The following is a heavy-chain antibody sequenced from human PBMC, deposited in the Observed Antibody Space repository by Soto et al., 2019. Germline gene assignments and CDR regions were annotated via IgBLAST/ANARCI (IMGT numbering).Heavy chain of an antibody. CDR2: INSDGSST. V-gene: IGHV3-74*01. Sequence: GGSLRLSCAASGFTFISYWMHWVRQAPGKGLVWVSRINSDGSSTSYADSVKGRFTISRDNAKNTLYLQMNSLRAEDTAVYYCASFYCTNGVCYDYWGQGTLVTVSS. CDR3: ASFYCTNGVCYDY. D-gene: IGHD2-8*01. J-gene: IGHJ4*02. CDR1: GFTFISYW.